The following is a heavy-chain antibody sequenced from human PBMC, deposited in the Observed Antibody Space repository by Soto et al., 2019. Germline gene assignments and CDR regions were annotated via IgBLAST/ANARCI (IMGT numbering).Heavy chain of an antibody. J-gene: IGHJ4*02. D-gene: IGHD3-22*01. Sequence: SETLSLTCTVSGGSISSSSYYWGWIRQPPGKGLEWIGSIYHSGSTYYNPSLKSRVTISVDKSKNKFSLRLSSVTAADTAVYYCAKDYDSSGHLGAYYLDYWGQGTLVTVSS. V-gene: IGHV4-39*07. CDR1: GGSISSSSYY. CDR3: AKDYDSSGHLGAYYLDY. CDR2: IYHSGST.